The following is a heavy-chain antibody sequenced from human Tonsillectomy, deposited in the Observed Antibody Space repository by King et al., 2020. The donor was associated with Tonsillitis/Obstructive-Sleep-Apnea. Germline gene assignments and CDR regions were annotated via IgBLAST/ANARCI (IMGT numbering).Heavy chain of an antibody. J-gene: IGHJ5*02. CDR2: IYHSGST. Sequence: QLQESGPGLVKPSGTLSLTCAVSGGSISSSNWWGWVRQPPGKGLEWTGEIYHSGSTNYNPSLKSRVTISVDKSKNQFSLKLSSVTAADTAVYYCARRQIMGATTHWFDPWGQGTLVTVSS. CDR3: ARRQIMGATTHWFDP. D-gene: IGHD1-26*01. V-gene: IGHV4-4*02. CDR1: GGSISSSNW.